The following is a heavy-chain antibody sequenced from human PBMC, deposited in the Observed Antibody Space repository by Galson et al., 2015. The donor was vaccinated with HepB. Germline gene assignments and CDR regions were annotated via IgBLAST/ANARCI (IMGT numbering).Heavy chain of an antibody. CDR2: MNPNSGNT. Sequence: SVKVSCKASGYTFTSYDINWVRQATGQGLEWMGWMNPNSGNTGYAQKFQGRVTMTRNTSISTAYMELSSLRSEDTAVYYCARVGIPYYDYVWGSYRRYYYYGMDVWGQGTTVTVSS. CDR1: GYTFTSYD. V-gene: IGHV1-8*01. D-gene: IGHD3-16*02. CDR3: ARVGIPYYDYVWGSYRRYYYYGMDV. J-gene: IGHJ6*02.